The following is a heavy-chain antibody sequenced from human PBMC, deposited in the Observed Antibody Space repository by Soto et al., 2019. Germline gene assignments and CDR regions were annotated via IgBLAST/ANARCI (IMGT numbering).Heavy chain of an antibody. CDR3: AKDRQYPRDYFHY. V-gene: IGHV3-23*01. D-gene: IGHD4-4*01. Sequence: PGGSLRLACTASGFTFRNYAMSWVRQPPGKGLEWVSATSGSGGSTFYADSVKGRFTISRDNSKNTLYVQMDSLRAEDTAVYYCAKDRQYPRDYFHYWGQGTLVTVSS. J-gene: IGHJ4*02. CDR2: TSGSGGST. CDR1: GFTFRNYA.